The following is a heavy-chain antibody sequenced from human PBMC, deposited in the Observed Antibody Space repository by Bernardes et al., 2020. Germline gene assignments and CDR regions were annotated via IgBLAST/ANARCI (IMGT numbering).Heavy chain of an antibody. J-gene: IGHJ4*02. CDR3: TSGLVWFGELAGFDY. D-gene: IGHD3-10*01. V-gene: IGHV3-15*01. CDR1: GFTFTNAW. CDR2: IKSKSDGGTA. Sequence: GGSLRLSCVASGFTFTNAWMSWVRQAPGKGLEWVGRIKSKSDGGTADYAAPVKGRFSISRDDSKTTLYLQMNSLKSEDTAVYYCTSGLVWFGELAGFDYWGQGSLVTVSS.